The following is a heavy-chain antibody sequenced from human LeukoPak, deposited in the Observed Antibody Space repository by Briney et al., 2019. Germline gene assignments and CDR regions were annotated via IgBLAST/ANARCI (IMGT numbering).Heavy chain of an antibody. CDR1: GFRLSSYN. CDR2: VNSDGTRT. V-gene: IGHV3-74*01. CDR3: ARVGSTDSPHAFDI. J-gene: IGHJ3*02. D-gene: IGHD3-22*01. Sequence: GGSLRLSCAASGFRLSSYNMNWVRQAPGKGLVWVSGVNSDGTRTRYAESVKGRFSISRDNAKNTLYLQMNSLRAEDTAVYYCARVGSTDSPHAFDIWGQGTMVTVSS.